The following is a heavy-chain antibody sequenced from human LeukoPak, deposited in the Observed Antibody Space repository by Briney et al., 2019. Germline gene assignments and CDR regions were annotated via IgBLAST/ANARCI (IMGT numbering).Heavy chain of an antibody. V-gene: IGHV3-33*01. CDR1: GFXFSNYG. Sequence: PGGSLRLSCAASGFXFSNYGIHWVRQAPGKGLEWVAVIWYDGSNKYYADSVKGRFTISRDNSKNTLYLQMNSLRAEDTAVYYCARDKIGYSSGWYDLGYWGQGTLVTVSS. CDR3: ARDKIGYSSGWYDLGY. CDR2: IWYDGSNK. D-gene: IGHD6-19*01. J-gene: IGHJ4*02.